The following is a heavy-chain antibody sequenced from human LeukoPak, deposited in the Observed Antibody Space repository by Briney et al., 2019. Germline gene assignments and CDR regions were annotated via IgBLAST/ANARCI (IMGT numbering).Heavy chain of an antibody. V-gene: IGHV3-30*18. J-gene: IGHJ6*02. Sequence: GGSLRLSCAASGFTFSSYGMRWVRQAPGKGLEWVAVISYDGSNKYYADSVKGRFTISRDNSKNTLYLQMNSLRAEDTAVYYCAKVSRYGSGSWSSYYYYGMDVWGQGTTVTVSS. CDR1: GFTFSSYG. D-gene: IGHD3-10*01. CDR2: ISYDGSNK. CDR3: AKVSRYGSGSWSSYYYYGMDV.